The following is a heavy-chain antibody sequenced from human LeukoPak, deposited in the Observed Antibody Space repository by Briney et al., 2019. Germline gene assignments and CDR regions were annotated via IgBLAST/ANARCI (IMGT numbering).Heavy chain of an antibody. D-gene: IGHD4-17*01. CDR3: AKDTSHYGDYDFDY. CDR1: GFTFDDYA. CDR2: ISWDSGSI. Sequence: GRSLRLSCAASGFTFDDYAMHWVRQAPGKGLEWVSGISWDSGSIGYADSVKGRFAISRDNAKNSLYLQMNSLRAEDTALYYCAKDTSHYGDYDFDYWGQGTLVTVSS. V-gene: IGHV3-9*01. J-gene: IGHJ4*02.